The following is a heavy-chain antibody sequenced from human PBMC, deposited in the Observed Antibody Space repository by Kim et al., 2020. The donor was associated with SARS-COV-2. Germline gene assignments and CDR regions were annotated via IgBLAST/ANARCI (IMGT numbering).Heavy chain of an antibody. J-gene: IGHJ6*02. CDR3: ARDWALDTAQYYYGMDV. D-gene: IGHD5-18*01. V-gene: IGHV4-59*01. Sequence: LKSRVTISVDTSKNQFSLKLSSVTAADTAVYYCARDWALDTAQYYYGMDVWGQGTTVTVSS.